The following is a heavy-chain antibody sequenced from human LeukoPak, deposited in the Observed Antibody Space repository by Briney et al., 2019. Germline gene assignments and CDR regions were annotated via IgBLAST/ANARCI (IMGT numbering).Heavy chain of an antibody. Sequence: GASVTVSCKASGYSFTTYWIHWVRQAPGQGLEWMGCMNPDSGATGYAQRFQGRVTMTRDTSINTAYMQLSSLKSDDTAVYFCARDPGFLQSDYWGQGTLVTVPS. CDR3: ARDPGFLQSDY. CDR1: GYSFTTYW. CDR2: MNPDSGAT. J-gene: IGHJ4*02. V-gene: IGHV1-2*02.